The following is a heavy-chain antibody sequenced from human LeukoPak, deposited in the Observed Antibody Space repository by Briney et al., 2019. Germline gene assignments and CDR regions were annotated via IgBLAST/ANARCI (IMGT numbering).Heavy chain of an antibody. Sequence: SETLSLTCAVYGGSFSGYYWSWIRQPPGKGLEWIGEINHSGSTNYNPSLKSRVTISVDTSKNQFSLKLSSVTAADTAVYYCARHVSYVVYYYDSSGYRERYFDYWGQGTLVTVSS. CDR1: GGSFSGYY. CDR3: ARHVSYVVYYYDSSGYRERYFDY. CDR2: INHSGST. V-gene: IGHV4-34*01. D-gene: IGHD3-22*01. J-gene: IGHJ4*02.